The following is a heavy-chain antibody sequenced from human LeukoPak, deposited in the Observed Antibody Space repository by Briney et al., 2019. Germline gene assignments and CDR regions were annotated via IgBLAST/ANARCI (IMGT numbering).Heavy chain of an antibody. CDR3: AKEPGIAAAGTLDY. J-gene: IGHJ4*02. V-gene: IGHV3-30*02. Sequence: GGSLRLSCAASGFTFSSYGMHWVRQAPGKGLEWVAFIRYDGSNKYYADSVKGRFTISRDNSKNTLYLQMHSLRAEDTAVYYCAKEPGIAAAGTLDYWGQGPLVSVSS. CDR1: GFTFSSYG. D-gene: IGHD6-13*01. CDR2: IRYDGSNK.